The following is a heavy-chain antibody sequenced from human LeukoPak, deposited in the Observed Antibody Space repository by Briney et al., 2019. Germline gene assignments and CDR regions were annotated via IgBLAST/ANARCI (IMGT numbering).Heavy chain of an antibody. V-gene: IGHV1-69*13. CDR2: IIPIFGTA. CDR1: GGTFSSYA. CDR3: ARAGSGSYLPADY. J-gene: IGHJ4*02. D-gene: IGHD3-10*01. Sequence: RASVKVSCKASGGTFSSYAISWVRQAPGQGLEWMGGIIPIFGTANYAQKFQGRVTITADESTSTAYMELSSLRSEDTAVYYCARAGSGSYLPADYWGQGTLVTVSS.